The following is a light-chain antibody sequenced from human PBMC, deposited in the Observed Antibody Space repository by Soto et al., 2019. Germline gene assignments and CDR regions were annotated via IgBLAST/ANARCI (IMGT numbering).Light chain of an antibody. CDR3: QQYNTYPLT. Sequence: DIQMTQSPSTLSASVGDRVTITCRASQTISNWLAWYQQKPGKAPKALIFNASTLDGGVPSRFSARRSGTDFTLTISSLQPIDFSTYYCQQYNTYPLTFGGGTKVEI. CDR2: NAS. J-gene: IGKJ4*01. V-gene: IGKV1-5*01. CDR1: QTISNW.